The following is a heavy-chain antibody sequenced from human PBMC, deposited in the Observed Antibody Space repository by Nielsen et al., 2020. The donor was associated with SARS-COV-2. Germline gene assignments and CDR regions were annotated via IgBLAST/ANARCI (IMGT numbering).Heavy chain of an antibody. CDR1: GFTFSSYA. Sequence: AGSLRLSCAASGFTFSSYAMHWVRQAPGKGLEWVAVISYDGSNKYYADSVKGRFTISRDNSKNTLYLQMNSLRAEDTAVYYCAREVGAAAAHPFDYWGQGTLVTVSS. CDR3: AREVGAAAAHPFDY. J-gene: IGHJ4*02. D-gene: IGHD2-15*01. CDR2: ISYDGSNK. V-gene: IGHV3-30*04.